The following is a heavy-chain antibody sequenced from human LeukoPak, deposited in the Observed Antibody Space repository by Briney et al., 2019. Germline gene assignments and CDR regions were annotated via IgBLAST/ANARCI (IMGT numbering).Heavy chain of an antibody. Sequence: PGGSLRLSCVVSGFTFIGHSMNSGRQAPGKGLEWVASISSGSEYKIHADSLRDRFTISRDNAKNSLYLQMNSLRAEDTAVYYCASSHSGSYYIDYWGQGTLVTVSS. CDR2: ISSGSEYK. CDR1: GFTFIGHS. D-gene: IGHD1-26*01. CDR3: ASSHSGSYYIDY. V-gene: IGHV3-21*01. J-gene: IGHJ4*02.